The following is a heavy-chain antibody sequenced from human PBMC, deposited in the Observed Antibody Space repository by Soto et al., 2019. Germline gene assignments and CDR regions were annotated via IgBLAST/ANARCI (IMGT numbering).Heavy chain of an antibody. J-gene: IGHJ6*02. CDR1: GFTFSNAW. CDR3: TTQNCSGGSCYSGYYYYGLDV. D-gene: IGHD2-15*01. Sequence: EVQLVESGGGLVKPGGSLRLFCAASGFTFSNAWMNWVRQAPGKGLEWVGRIKSKTDGGTADYAAPVKGRFTISRDDSKNTLYLQMDSLITEDTAVYYCTTQNCSGGSCYSGYYYYGLDVWGQGTTVSVSS. CDR2: IKSKTDGGTA. V-gene: IGHV3-15*07.